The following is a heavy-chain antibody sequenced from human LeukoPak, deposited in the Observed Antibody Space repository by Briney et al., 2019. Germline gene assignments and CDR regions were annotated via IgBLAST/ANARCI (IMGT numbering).Heavy chain of an antibody. V-gene: IGHV4-38-2*02. Sequence: SETLSLTCTVSGYSISSGYYWGWIRQPPGKGLEWIGSIYHSGSTYYNPSLKSRVTISVDTSKNHFSLKMSSVTAADTAVYYCARDLASCAGDCSSDGFDFWGQGTLVTVSS. J-gene: IGHJ4*02. CDR2: IYHSGST. CDR1: GYSISSGYY. CDR3: ARDLASCAGDCSSDGFDF. D-gene: IGHD2-21*02.